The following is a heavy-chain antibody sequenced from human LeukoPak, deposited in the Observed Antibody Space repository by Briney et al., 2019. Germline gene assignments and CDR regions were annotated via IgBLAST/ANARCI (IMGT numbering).Heavy chain of an antibody. CDR2: IYTSGST. CDR1: GGSISSYY. V-gene: IGHV4-4*07. J-gene: IGHJ6*03. Sequence: SETLSLTCTVSGGSISSYYWSWIRQPAGKGLEWIGRIYTSGSTNYNPSLKSRVTMSVDTSKNRFSLKLSSVTAAATAVYYCARGVSYYYDSSGYYYGGVGYYYYYYMDVWGKGTTVTVSS. D-gene: IGHD3-22*01. CDR3: ARGVSYYYDSSGYYYGGVGYYYYYYMDV.